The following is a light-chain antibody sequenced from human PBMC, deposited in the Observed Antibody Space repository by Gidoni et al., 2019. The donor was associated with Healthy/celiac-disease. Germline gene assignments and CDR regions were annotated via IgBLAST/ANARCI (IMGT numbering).Light chain of an antibody. J-gene: IGLJ2*01. CDR2: GNS. V-gene: IGLV1-40*01. Sequence: QSVLTQPPSVSGAPGQRVIISCTGSSSNIGAGYDVPWYQQLPGTAPKLLIYGNSNRPSGVPDRFSGSKSGTSASLAITGLQAEDEADYHCQSYDSSLSASVVFGGGTKLTVL. CDR1: SSNIGAGYD. CDR3: QSYDSSLSASVV.